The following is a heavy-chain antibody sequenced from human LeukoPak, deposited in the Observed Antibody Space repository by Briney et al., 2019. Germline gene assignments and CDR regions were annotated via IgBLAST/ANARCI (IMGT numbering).Heavy chain of an antibody. CDR1: GYTFTSYD. Sequence: ASVKVSCKASGYTFTSYDINWVRQATGQGLEWMGWMNPNSGNTGYAQKFQGRVTMTRSTSISTAYMELSSLRSEDTAVYYCARRKNTRGAFDIWGQGTMVTVSS. V-gene: IGHV1-8*01. CDR3: ARRKNTRGAFDI. J-gene: IGHJ3*02. CDR2: MNPNSGNT. D-gene: IGHD1-14*01.